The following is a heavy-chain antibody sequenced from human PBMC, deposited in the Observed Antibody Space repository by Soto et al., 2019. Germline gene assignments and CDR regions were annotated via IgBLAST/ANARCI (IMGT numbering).Heavy chain of an antibody. CDR2: ISTTSSSI. CDR1: GFTFSSYS. D-gene: IGHD3-3*01. J-gene: IGHJ4*02. V-gene: IGHV3-48*02. Sequence: PGGSLRLSCXASGFTFSSYSMNWVRQAPGKGLEWISYISTTSSSIYYADSVRGRFTISRDNAKNSLFLQMNSLRDEDTAVYYCARKGVAFDYWGQGALVTVSS. CDR3: ARKGVAFDY.